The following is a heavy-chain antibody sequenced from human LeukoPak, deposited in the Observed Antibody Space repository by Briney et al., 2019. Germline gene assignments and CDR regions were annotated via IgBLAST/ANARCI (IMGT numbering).Heavy chain of an antibody. Sequence: GGSLRLSCAASGFTGSSKYMSWVRQAPGKGLEWVSVIYSGGSTYYADSVKGRFTISRDNSKNTLYLQMNSLRAEDTAVYYCAREVLMANDAFDIWGQGTMVTVSS. CDR1: GFTGSSKY. D-gene: IGHD5-24*01. J-gene: IGHJ3*02. V-gene: IGHV3-66*01. CDR3: AREVLMANDAFDI. CDR2: IYSGGST.